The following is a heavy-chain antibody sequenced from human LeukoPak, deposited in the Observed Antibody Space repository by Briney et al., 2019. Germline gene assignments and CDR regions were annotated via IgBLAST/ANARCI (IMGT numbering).Heavy chain of an antibody. CDR3: ARDMDYDILTGYHYGMDV. Sequence: PSETLSLTCTVSGGSISSGDYYWSWIRQPPGKGLEWIGYIYYSGSTCYNPSLKSRVTISVDTSKNQFSLKLSSVTAADTAVYYCARDMDYDILTGYHYGMDVWGKGTTVTVSS. CDR2: IYYSGST. J-gene: IGHJ6*04. CDR1: GGSISSGDYY. D-gene: IGHD3-9*01. V-gene: IGHV4-30-4*02.